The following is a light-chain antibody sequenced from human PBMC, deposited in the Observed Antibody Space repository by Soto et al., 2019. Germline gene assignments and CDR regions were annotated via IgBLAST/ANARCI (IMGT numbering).Light chain of an antibody. CDR3: QQYNSYSYT. J-gene: IGKJ2*01. CDR2: KAS. V-gene: IGKV1-5*03. Sequence: DIQMTQSPSTLSASVEDRVTIACRASQSISSYLAWYQQKPGKAPNLLIYKASNLASGVPSRFTGGGSGTDFTLTINSLQPDDSATYFSQQYNSYSYTFGQGTKLEIK. CDR1: QSISSY.